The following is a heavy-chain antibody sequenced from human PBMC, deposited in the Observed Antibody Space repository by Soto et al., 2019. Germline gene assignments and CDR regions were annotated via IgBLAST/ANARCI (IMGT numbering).Heavy chain of an antibody. V-gene: IGHV3-21*01. CDR1: GFTVSSYS. D-gene: IGHD3-16*01. CDR2: ISSGSTYR. CDR3: PREVVITEGP. Sequence: PGRSLRLSCAASGFTVSSYSMNWVRQAPGKGLEWVSSISSGSTYRYYADSVKGRFTVSRDNAKNSLYLQMNSLRAEDTAVYYGPREVVITEGPWGQGTVVTVSS. J-gene: IGHJ5*02.